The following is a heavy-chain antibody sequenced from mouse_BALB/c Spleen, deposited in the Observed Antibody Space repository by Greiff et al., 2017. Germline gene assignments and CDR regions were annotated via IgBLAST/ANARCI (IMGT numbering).Heavy chain of an antibody. Sequence: VQLKQSGPSLVKPSQTLSLTCSVTGDSITSGYWNWIRKFPGNKLEYMGYISYSGSTYYNPSLKSRISITRDTSKNQYYLQLNSVTTEDTATYYCARSEPLYYGSPWFAYWGQGTLVTVSA. CDR1: GDSITSGY. CDR3: ARSEPLYYGSPWFAY. J-gene: IGHJ3*01. CDR2: ISYSGST. D-gene: IGHD1-1*01. V-gene: IGHV3-8*02.